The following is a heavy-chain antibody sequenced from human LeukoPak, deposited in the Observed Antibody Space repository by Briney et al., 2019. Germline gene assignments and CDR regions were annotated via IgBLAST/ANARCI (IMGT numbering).Heavy chain of an antibody. D-gene: IGHD6-19*01. J-gene: IGHJ4*02. Sequence: ASVKVSCKASGGTFSSYAISWVRQAPGQGLEWMGGIIPIFGTANYAQKFQGRVTITADESTSTAYMELSSLRSEGTAVYYCARLPSDIAVAGTYYFDYWGQGTLVTVPS. CDR2: IIPIFGTA. CDR1: GGTFSSYA. V-gene: IGHV1-69*01. CDR3: ARLPSDIAVAGTYYFDY.